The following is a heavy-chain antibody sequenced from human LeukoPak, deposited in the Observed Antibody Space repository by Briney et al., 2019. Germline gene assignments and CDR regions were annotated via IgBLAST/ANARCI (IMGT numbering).Heavy chain of an antibody. J-gene: IGHJ4*02. CDR2: ISAYNGNT. D-gene: IGHD6-19*01. CDR3: AREGRLGQWLVQGGYYFDY. CDR1: GYTFTSYG. V-gene: IGHV1-18*04. Sequence: ASVKVSCKASGYTFTSYGISWVRQAPGQGLEWMGWISAYNGNTNYAQKLQGRVTMTTDTSTSTAYMELRSLRSDDTAVYYCAREGRLGQWLVQGGYYFDYWGQGTLVTVSS.